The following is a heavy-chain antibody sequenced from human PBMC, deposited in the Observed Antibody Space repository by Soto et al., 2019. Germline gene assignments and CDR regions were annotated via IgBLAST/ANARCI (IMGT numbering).Heavy chain of an antibody. Sequence: EVQLLESGGGLVQPGGSLRLSCAASGFTFSNYAMSWVRQAPGKGLDWVSTISVPDGSTYYADSVKGRFTISRDNSKNTLYLHMNSLRAEDTAIYYCANRSLSPYCDGGSCYSPCDYWGQRTLVTVSS. J-gene: IGHJ4*02. V-gene: IGHV3-23*01. CDR2: ISVPDGST. CDR1: GFTFSNYA. D-gene: IGHD2-15*01. CDR3: ANRSLSPYCDGGSCYSPCDY.